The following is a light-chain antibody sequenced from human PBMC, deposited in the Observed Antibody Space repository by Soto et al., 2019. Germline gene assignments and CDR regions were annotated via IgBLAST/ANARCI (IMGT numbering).Light chain of an antibody. V-gene: IGLV2-11*01. CDR1: SSDVGGYDY. CDR2: DVD. CDR3: CSYAGSYTGV. Sequence: QSALTQPRSVSGSPGQSVTISCTGTSSDVGGYDYLSWYQHHPGKAPKLMTYDVDRRPSGVPDRFSGSKSGNTASLTISGLQADDEADYYCCSYAGSYTGVFGTGTKVTVL. J-gene: IGLJ1*01.